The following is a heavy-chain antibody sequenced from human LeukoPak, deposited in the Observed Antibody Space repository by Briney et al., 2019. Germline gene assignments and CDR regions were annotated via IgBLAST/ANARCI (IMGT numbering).Heavy chain of an antibody. J-gene: IGHJ4*02. D-gene: IGHD2-2*01. CDR2: INPNSGGT. CDR3: ATIHRTRYCSSTSCSPFDY. V-gene: IGHV1-2*02. CDR1: GYTFTDYY. Sequence: ASVKVSCKASGYTFTDYYMHWVRQAPGQGLEWMGWINPNSGGTNYAQKFQGRVTMTRDTSISTAYMELSRLRSDDTAVYYCATIHRTRYCSSTSCSPFDYWGQGTLVTVSS.